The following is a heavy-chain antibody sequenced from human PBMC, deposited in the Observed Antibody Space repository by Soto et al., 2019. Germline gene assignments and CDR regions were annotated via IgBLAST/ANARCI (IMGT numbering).Heavy chain of an antibody. CDR1: GGTFSSYA. D-gene: IGHD3-22*01. CDR2: IIPIFGTA. CDR3: ARERRSSSGYYYYYGMDV. V-gene: IGHV1-69*13. J-gene: IGHJ6*02. Sequence: SVKVSCKASGGTFSSYAISWVRQAPGQGLEWMGGIIPIFGTANYAQKFQGRVTITADESTSTAYMELSSLRSEDTAVYYCARERRSSSGYYYYYGMDVWGLGTTVTVS.